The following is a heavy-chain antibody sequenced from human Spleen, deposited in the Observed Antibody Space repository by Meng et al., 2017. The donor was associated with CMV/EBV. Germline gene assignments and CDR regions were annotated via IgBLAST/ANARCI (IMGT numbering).Heavy chain of an antibody. Sequence: QGQVCRVGGGGKKPGSSVKVSCKASGGTFSSYAISWVRQAPGQGLEWMGGIIPIFGTANYAQKFQGRVTITADESTSTAYMELSSLRSEDTAVYYCARGYYDTMGYFDYWGQGTLVTVSS. CDR3: ARGYYDTMGYFDY. J-gene: IGHJ4*02. CDR1: GGTFSSYA. V-gene: IGHV1-69*12. CDR2: IIPIFGTA. D-gene: IGHD3-22*01.